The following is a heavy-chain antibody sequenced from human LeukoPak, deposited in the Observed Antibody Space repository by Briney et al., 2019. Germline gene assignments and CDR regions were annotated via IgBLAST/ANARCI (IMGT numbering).Heavy chain of an antibody. CDR1: GGSISSGSYY. Sequence: SQTLSLTCTVSGGSISSGSYYWSWIRQPAGKGLEWIGRIYTSGSTNYNPSLKSRVTISVDTSKNQFSLKLSSVTAADTAVYYCARARTGFGELLPRFDYWGQGTLVTVSS. CDR3: ARARTGFGELLPRFDY. V-gene: IGHV4-61*02. J-gene: IGHJ4*02. CDR2: IYTSGST. D-gene: IGHD3-10*01.